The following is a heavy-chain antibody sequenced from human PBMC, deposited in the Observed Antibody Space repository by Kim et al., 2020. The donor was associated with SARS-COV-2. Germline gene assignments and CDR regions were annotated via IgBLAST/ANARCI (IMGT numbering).Heavy chain of an antibody. J-gene: IGHJ6*02. V-gene: IGHV3-11*04. CDR2: ISSSGSTI. Sequence: GGSLRLSCAASGFTFSDYYMSWIRQAPGKGLEWVSYISSSGSTIYYADSVKGRFTISRNNAKNSLYLQMNSLRAEDTAVYYCARAGGIWVVRGVPEYGMGVWGQGTTVTAAS. D-gene: IGHD3-16*01. CDR1: GFTFSDYY. CDR3: ARAGGIWVVRGVPEYGMGV.